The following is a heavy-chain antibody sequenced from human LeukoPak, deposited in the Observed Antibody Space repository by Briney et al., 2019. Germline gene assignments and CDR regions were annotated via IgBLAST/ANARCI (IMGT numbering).Heavy chain of an antibody. Sequence: GGSLRLSCAASGFTVSSNYMSWVRQAPGKGLEWVSVIYSGGSTYYADSVKGRFTISRDNAKNSLYLQMNSLRAEDTAIYYCARDGDLTPAVPFDYWGQGTLVTVSS. J-gene: IGHJ4*02. CDR2: IYSGGST. D-gene: IGHD6-25*01. V-gene: IGHV3-53*01. CDR1: GFTVSSNY. CDR3: ARDGDLTPAVPFDY.